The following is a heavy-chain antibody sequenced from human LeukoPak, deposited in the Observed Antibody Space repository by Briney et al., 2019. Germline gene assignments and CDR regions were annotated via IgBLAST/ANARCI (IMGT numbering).Heavy chain of an antibody. J-gene: IGHJ3*02. D-gene: IGHD5-24*01. V-gene: IGHV4-59*12. CDR3: ASPGWLQSEGAAFDI. CDR2: IYYSGST. Sequence: SETLSLTCTVSGGSISSYYWSWIRQPPGKGLEWIGYIYYSGSTNYNPSLKSRVTISVDTSKNQFSLKLSSVTAADTAVYYCASPGWLQSEGAAFDIWGQGTMVTVSS. CDR1: GGSISSYY.